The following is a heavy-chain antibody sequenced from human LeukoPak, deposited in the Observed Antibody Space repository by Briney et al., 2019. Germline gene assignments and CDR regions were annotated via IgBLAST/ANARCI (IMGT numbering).Heavy chain of an antibody. Sequence: KPSETLSLTCAVYGGSFSGYYWSWIRQPPGKGLEWIGEINHRGSTNYNPSLKSRVTISVDTSKNQFSLKLSSVTAADTAVYYCARGDRPGYDYWGQGTLVTVSS. CDR3: ARGDRPGYDY. V-gene: IGHV4-34*01. CDR1: GGSFSGYY. D-gene: IGHD1-14*01. J-gene: IGHJ4*02. CDR2: INHRGST.